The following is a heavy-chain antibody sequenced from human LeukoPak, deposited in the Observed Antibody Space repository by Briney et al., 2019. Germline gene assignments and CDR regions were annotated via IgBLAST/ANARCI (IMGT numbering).Heavy chain of an antibody. CDR3: TSDNLPQECA. V-gene: IGHV3-15*01. CDR2: IKSKTDGGTT. CDR1: GLIFTNAL. D-gene: IGHD1-20*01. Sequence: KSGGSLRLSRAASGLIFTNALMAWVRQPPGKGLEWDCRIKSKTDGGTTDYAAPEKGRFTISREDSKNTLYLHMRRLNTEDTAIYYCTSDNLPQECAWGQGALVTVSS. J-gene: IGHJ5*02.